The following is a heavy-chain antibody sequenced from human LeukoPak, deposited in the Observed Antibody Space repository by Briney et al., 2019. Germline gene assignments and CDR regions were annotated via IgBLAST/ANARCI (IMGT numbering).Heavy chain of an antibody. Sequence: PGGSLRLSCAASGFTFSSYSMNWVRQAPGKGLEWASSIDSSSSFIYYADSVKGRFTISRDNAKNSLYLQMNSLRAEDTAVYYCAKKGSRIAAAGPYFDYWGQGTLVTVSS. CDR2: IDSSSSFI. V-gene: IGHV3-21*01. CDR3: AKKGSRIAAAGPYFDY. J-gene: IGHJ4*02. D-gene: IGHD6-13*01. CDR1: GFTFSSYS.